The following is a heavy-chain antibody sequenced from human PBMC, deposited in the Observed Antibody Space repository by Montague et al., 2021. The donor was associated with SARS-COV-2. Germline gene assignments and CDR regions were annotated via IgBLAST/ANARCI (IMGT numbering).Heavy chain of an antibody. CDR1: GGSISSSSYY. D-gene: IGHD3-10*01. J-gene: IGHJ6*02. CDR2: IYYSGST. V-gene: IGHV4-39*01. Sequence: SETLSLTCTVSGGSISSSSYYWGRIRQPPGKGLEWIGSIYYSGSTYYNPSLKSRVTISVDTSKNQFSLKLSSVTAADTAVYYCASSGRAVPTSAYYYGMDVWGQGTMVTVSS. CDR3: ASSGRAVPTSAYYYGMDV.